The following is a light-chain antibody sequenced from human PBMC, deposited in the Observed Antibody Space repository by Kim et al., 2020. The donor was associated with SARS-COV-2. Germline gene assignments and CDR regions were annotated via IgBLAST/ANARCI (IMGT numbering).Light chain of an antibody. J-gene: IGKJ1*01. CDR1: QSVNRN. Sequence: SPGERATLSCRASQSVNRNLAWYQQKPGQAPRLLIYAASTRATGIPDRFSGSGSGTEFTLTISSLQSEDFAFYYCQQYNNWPPWTFGQGTKVDIK. V-gene: IGKV3-15*01. CDR2: AAS. CDR3: QQYNNWPPWT.